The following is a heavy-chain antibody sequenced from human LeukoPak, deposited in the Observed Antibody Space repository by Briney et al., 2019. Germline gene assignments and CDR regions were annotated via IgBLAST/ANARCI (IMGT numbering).Heavy chain of an antibody. J-gene: IGHJ4*02. CDR3: ARVAGSYSSSSYPAY. CDR2: IIPIFGTA. Sequence: SVTVSCKASGGTFSSYAISWVRQAPGQGLEWMGGIIPIFGTANYAQKFQGRVTITADESTSTAYMELSSLRSEDTAVYYCARVAGSYSSSSYPAYWGQGTLVTVSS. D-gene: IGHD6-6*01. CDR1: GGTFSSYA. V-gene: IGHV1-69*01.